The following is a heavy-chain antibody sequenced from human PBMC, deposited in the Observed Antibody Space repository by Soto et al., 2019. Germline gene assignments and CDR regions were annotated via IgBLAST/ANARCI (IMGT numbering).Heavy chain of an antibody. V-gene: IGHV3-9*01. CDR3: AKGSLRYQLRSGPFDY. Sequence: EVQLVESGGGLVQPGRSLRLSCAASGLTFDDYAMHWVRLAPGKGLEWVSGISWNSGSIGYADSVKGRFTISRDNAKNSLYLQMNSLRAEDTALYYCAKGSLRYQLRSGPFDYWGQGTLVTVSS. CDR1: GLTFDDYA. CDR2: ISWNSGSI. J-gene: IGHJ4*02. D-gene: IGHD2-2*01.